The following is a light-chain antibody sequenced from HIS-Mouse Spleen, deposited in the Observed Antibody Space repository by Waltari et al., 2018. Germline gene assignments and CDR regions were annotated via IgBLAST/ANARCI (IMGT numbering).Light chain of an antibody. CDR2: EVS. CDR1: SSDVGGYNY. CDR3: SSYTSSSTYVV. V-gene: IGLV2-14*01. J-gene: IGLJ2*01. Sequence: QSALTQPASVSVSPGQSITISCTGTSSDVGGYNYVSVYQQHPGKAPKLMIYEVSNRPAGVSNRFSGSKSGNTASLTISGLQAEDEADYYCSSYTSSSTYVVFGGGTKLTVL.